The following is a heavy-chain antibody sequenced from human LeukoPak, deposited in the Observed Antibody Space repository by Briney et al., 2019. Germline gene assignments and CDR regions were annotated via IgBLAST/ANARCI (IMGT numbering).Heavy chain of an antibody. D-gene: IGHD3-10*01. CDR1: GFTFSTYW. J-gene: IGHJ5*02. V-gene: IGHV3-7*01. Sequence: PGGSLRLSCAASGFTFSTYWMGWVRQAPGKGLEWVASIKQDGNEKYYVDSVKGRFTISRDNAENSLYLQMNSLRADDTAFYYCARPLMYDYGSETYFWFDPWGQGTLVTVSS. CDR3: ARPLMYDYGSETYFWFDP. CDR2: IKQDGNEK.